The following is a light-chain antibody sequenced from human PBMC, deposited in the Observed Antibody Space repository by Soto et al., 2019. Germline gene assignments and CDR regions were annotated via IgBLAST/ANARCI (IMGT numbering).Light chain of an antibody. CDR2: GAS. V-gene: IGKV3-20*01. J-gene: IGKJ3*01. Sequence: EFVLTQPPGTLSLSPGERATLSCRASQSVSSNYLAWYQQKPGQAPRLLIYGASSRATGIPDRFSGSGSGTDFTLTISRLEPEDFAVYYCQQYGSSPLFTFGPGTKVDIK. CDR3: QQYGSSPLFT. CDR1: QSVSSNY.